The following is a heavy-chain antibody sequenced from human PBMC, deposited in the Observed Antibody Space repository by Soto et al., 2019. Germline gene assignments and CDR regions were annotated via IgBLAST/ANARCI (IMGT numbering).Heavy chain of an antibody. CDR1: GFSSSSYY. CDR2: VHYSGST. J-gene: IGHJ5*02. D-gene: IGHD3-10*01. V-gene: IGHV4-59*08. CDR3: AKLTYRYGSGRSYITSWFDP. Sequence: PSETLSLTCTASGFSSSSYYYSWIRQPPGKGLEWIGYVHYSGSTNYNPSLKSRVTISVDTSKNQFSLRLSSATAADTAVYYCAKLTYRYGSGRSYITSWFDPWGQGTLVTVSS.